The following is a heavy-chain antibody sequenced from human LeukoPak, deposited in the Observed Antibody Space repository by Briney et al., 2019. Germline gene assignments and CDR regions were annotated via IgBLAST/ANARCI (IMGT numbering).Heavy chain of an antibody. V-gene: IGHV4-59*01. D-gene: IGHD5-18*01. CDR1: GGSISSCY. J-gene: IGHJ4*02. CDR2: IYYSGST. Sequence: PSETLSLTCTVSGGSISSCYWSWIRQPPGKGLEWIGYIYYSGSTNYKPSLKSRVTISVDTSKNQFSLKLSSVTAADTAVYYCARGRLRGYTYGQPLAYFDYWGQGTLATVSS. CDR3: ARGRLRGYTYGQPLAYFDY.